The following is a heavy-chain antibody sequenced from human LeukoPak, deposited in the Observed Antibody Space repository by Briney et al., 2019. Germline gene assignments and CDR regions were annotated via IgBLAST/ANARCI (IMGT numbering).Heavy chain of an antibody. CDR1: GYTFTGYY. CDR2: INPNSGGT. CDR3: AREDYYDSGSNDY. V-gene: IGHV1-2*02. J-gene: IGHJ4*02. Sequence: GASVKVSCNASGYTFTGYYMHWVRQAPGQGLEWMGWINPNSGGTNYAQKFQGRVTMTRDTSISTAYMELSSLRSEDTAVYYCAREDYYDSGSNDYWGQGTLVTVSS. D-gene: IGHD3-22*01.